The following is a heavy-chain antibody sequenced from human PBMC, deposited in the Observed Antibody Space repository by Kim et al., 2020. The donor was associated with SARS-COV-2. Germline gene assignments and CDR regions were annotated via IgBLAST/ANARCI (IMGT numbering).Heavy chain of an antibody. Sequence: ASVKVSCKASGYTFTSYGISWVRQAPGQGLEWMGWISAYNGNTNYAQKLQGRVTMTTDTSTSTAYMELRSLRSDDTAVYYCARDRGLRTGYSSSWYDYWGQGTLVTVSS. CDR1: GYTFTSYG. J-gene: IGHJ4*02. CDR3: ARDRGLRTGYSSSWYDY. CDR2: ISAYNGNT. V-gene: IGHV1-18*04. D-gene: IGHD6-13*01.